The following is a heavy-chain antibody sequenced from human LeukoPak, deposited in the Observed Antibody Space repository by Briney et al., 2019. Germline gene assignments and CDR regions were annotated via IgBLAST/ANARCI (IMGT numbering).Heavy chain of an antibody. D-gene: IGHD3-3*01. CDR1: GGSISSSSYY. J-gene: IGHJ4*02. Sequence: SETLSLTCTVSGGSISSSSYYWGWIRQPPGKGLEWIGSIYYSGSTYYNPSLKSRVTISVDTSKNQFSLKLSSVTAADTAVYYCARQHQNYDFWSGYYGSLFYFDYWGQGTLVTVSS. V-gene: IGHV4-39*01. CDR2: IYYSGST. CDR3: ARQHQNYDFWSGYYGSLFYFDY.